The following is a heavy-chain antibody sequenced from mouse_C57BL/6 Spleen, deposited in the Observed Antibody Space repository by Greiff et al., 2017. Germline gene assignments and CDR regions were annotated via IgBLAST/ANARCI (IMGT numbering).Heavy chain of an antibody. CDR2: ISGGGGNT. V-gene: IGHV5-9*01. J-gene: IGHJ2*01. CDR3: ARQGIYYGNPFDY. CDR1: GFTFSSYT. Sequence: DVKLVESGGGLVKPGGSLKLSCAASGFTFSSYTMSWVRQTPEKRLEWVATISGGGGNTYYPDSVKGRFTISRDNAKNTLYLQMSSLRSEDTALYDCARQGIYYGNPFDYWGQGTTLTVSS. D-gene: IGHD2-1*01.